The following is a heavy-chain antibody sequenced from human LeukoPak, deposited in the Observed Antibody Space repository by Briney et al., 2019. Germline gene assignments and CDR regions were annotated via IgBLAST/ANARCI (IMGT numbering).Heavy chain of an antibody. Sequence: GGSLRLSCAASGFTFSSYWMSGVRQAPGKGLEWVANIKQDGSEKYYVDSVKGRFTISRDNAKNSLYLQMNSLRAEDTAVYYCARDGPFSYQRYDYVWGSYRPYYFDYWGQGTLVTVSS. CDR2: IKQDGSEK. CDR1: GFTFSSYW. J-gene: IGHJ4*02. D-gene: IGHD3-16*02. V-gene: IGHV3-7*03. CDR3: ARDGPFSYQRYDYVWGSYRPYYFDY.